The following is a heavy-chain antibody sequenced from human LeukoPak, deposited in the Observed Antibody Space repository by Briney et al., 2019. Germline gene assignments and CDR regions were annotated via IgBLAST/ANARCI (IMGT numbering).Heavy chain of an antibody. J-gene: IGHJ6*03. V-gene: IGHV4-61*02. Sequence: SQTLSLTCTVSGGFISSGIYYWSWIRQPAGKGLEWIGRIYTSGSTNYNPSLKSRVTISVDTSKNQFSLKLSSVTAADTAVYYCARLTAEYYYYMDVWGKGTTVTVSS. CDR1: GGFISSGIYY. CDR3: ARLTAEYYYYMDV. CDR2: IYTSGST.